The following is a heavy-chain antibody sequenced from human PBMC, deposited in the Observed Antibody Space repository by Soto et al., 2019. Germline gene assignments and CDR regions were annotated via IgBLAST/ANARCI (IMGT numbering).Heavy chain of an antibody. J-gene: IGHJ4*02. Sequence: PSETLSLTCTVSGGSISSGGYYWSWIRQHPGKGLEWIGYIYYSGSTYYNPSLKSRVTISVDTSKNTLFLRMSSLRAEDTALYYCTKAYQYGGCSSGGCFTPDYWGQGTPVTVSS. D-gene: IGHD2-15*01. CDR2: IYYSGST. CDR3: TKAYQYGGCSSGGCFTPDY. V-gene: IGHV4-31*03. CDR1: GGSISSGGYY.